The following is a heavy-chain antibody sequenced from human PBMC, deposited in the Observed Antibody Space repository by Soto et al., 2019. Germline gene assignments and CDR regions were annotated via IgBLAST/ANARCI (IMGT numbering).Heavy chain of an antibody. D-gene: IGHD5-18*01. CDR2: ISSTSTT. CDR3: ARGYSFGYGFDY. J-gene: IGHJ4*02. V-gene: IGHV3-48*03. CDR1: GFSFSNYE. Sequence: RRLSCAASGFSFSNYEMNWVRQAPGKGLEWVSFISSTSTTYYADSVKGRFTFSRDNAKNSLSLQMNSLRAEDTAVYYCARGYSFGYGFDYWGQGTLVTVSS.